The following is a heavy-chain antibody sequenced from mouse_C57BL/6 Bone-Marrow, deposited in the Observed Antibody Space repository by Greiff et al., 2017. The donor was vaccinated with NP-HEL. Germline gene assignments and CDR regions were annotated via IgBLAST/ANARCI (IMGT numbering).Heavy chain of an antibody. CDR2: INPNNGGT. D-gene: IGHD2-5*01. V-gene: IGHV1-18*01. Sequence: VQLKQSGPELVKPGASVKIPCKASGYTFTDYNMDWVKQSHGKSLEWIGDINPNNGGTIYNQKFKGKATLTVDKSSSTAYMELRSLTSEDTAVYYCARYYSNYGYYAMDYWGQGTSVTVSS. CDR1: GYTFTDYN. J-gene: IGHJ4*01. CDR3: ARYYSNYGYYAMDY.